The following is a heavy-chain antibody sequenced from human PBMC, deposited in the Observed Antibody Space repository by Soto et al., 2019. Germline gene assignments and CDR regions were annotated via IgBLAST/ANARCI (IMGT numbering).Heavy chain of an antibody. CDR1: GGTFSSYA. Sequence: ASVKVSCKASGGTFSSYAISWVRQAPGQGLEWMGGIIPIFGTANYAQKFQGRVTITADESTSTAYMELSSLRSEDTAVYYCARDSHDWGGPYADYWGQGTLVTVSS. CDR3: ARDSHDWGGPYADY. V-gene: IGHV1-69*13. J-gene: IGHJ4*02. D-gene: IGHD7-27*01. CDR2: IIPIFGTA.